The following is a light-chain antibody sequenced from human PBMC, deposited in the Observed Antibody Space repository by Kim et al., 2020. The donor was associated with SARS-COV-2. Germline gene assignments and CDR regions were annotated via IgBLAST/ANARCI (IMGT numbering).Light chain of an antibody. V-gene: IGLV3-21*04. J-gene: IGLJ2*01. Sequence: PRKTARIACGGTNIGSKSGHWYRQKPGQAPVLVIYYDSDRPSGIPERFSGSNSGNTATLTISRVEAGDEADYYCQVWDSSSDHVVFGGGTQLTVL. CDR1: NIGSKS. CDR3: QVWDSSSDHVV. CDR2: YDS.